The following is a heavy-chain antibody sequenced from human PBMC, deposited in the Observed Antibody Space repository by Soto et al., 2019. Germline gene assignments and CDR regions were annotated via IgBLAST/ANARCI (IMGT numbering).Heavy chain of an antibody. CDR3: TKRRNVFRFLEWSPGMGV. CDR1: GFTFSNYG. Sequence: PGGSLRLSCAASGFTFSNYGMHWVRQAPGKGLEWVAFISEDGSNKYYADSMKGRFTMSRDNSKRTLNLQMSSLRVEATAVYYCTKRRNVFRFLEWSPGMGVWGQGTTVTVSS. CDR2: ISEDGSNK. J-gene: IGHJ6*02. V-gene: IGHV3-30*18. D-gene: IGHD3-3*01.